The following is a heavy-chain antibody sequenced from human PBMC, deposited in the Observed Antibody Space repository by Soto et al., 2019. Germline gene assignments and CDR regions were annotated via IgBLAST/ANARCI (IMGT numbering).Heavy chain of an antibody. J-gene: IGHJ4*02. CDR1: GGSISSGGYY. CDR3: ATMGTPVTGLYYFDY. V-gene: IGHV4-61*08. CDR2: IYYSGST. D-gene: IGHD4-17*01. Sequence: SETLSLTCTVSGGSISSGGYYWSWIRQHPGKGLEWIGYIYYSGSTNYNPSLKSRVTISVDTSKNQFSLKLSSVTAADTAVYYCATMGTPVTGLYYFDYWGQGTLVTVSS.